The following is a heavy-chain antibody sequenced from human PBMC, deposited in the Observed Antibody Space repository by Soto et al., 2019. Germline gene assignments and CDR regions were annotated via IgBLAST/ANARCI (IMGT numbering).Heavy chain of an antibody. Sequence: ETLRLSCAASGFTFSSYAMSWVRQAPGKGLEWVSAISGSGGSTYYADSVKGRFTISRDNSKNTLYLQMNSLRAEDTAVYYCAKDPGIAVAGTTLDAFDIWGQGTMVTVSS. V-gene: IGHV3-23*01. CDR3: AKDPGIAVAGTTLDAFDI. CDR2: ISGSGGST. D-gene: IGHD6-19*01. J-gene: IGHJ3*02. CDR1: GFTFSSYA.